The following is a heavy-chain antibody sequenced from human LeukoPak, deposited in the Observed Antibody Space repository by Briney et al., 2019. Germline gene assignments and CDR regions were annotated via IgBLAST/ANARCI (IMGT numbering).Heavy chain of an antibody. V-gene: IGHV4-34*01. D-gene: IGHD3-16*02. CDR1: GGSFSGYY. CDR3: ARMYYDYVWGSYRSLDY. J-gene: IGHJ4*02. Sequence: KPSETLSLTCAVYGGSFSGYYWSWIRQPPGKGLEWIGEINHSGSTNYNPFLKSRVTISVDTSKNQFSLKLSSVTAADTAVYYCARMYYDYVWGSYRSLDYWGQGTLVTVSS. CDR2: INHSGST.